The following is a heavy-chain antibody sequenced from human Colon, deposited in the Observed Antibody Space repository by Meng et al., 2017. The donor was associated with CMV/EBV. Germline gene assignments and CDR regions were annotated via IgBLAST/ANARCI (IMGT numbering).Heavy chain of an antibody. J-gene: IGHJ4*02. CDR3: AKTGHIKGANFDY. V-gene: IGHV3-48*03. CDR2: ISSSGSTI. D-gene: IGHD1-1*01. Sequence: GESLKISCAASGFTFSSYEMNWVRQAPGKGLEWVSYISSSGSTIYYADSVKGRFTISKDNSNNTLYLQMNSLRAEDTAIYYCAKTGHIKGANFDYWGRGTVVTVSS. CDR1: GFTFSSYE.